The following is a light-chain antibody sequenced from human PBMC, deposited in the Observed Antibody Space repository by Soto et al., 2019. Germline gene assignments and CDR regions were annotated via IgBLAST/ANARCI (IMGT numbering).Light chain of an antibody. CDR3: QQPFTAPLT. J-gene: IGKJ4*01. CDR2: WAS. Sequence: DIVMTQSPDSLAVSLGERATINCKSSQSVLSTSNNKNYLSWHQQKPGQPPRLLIYWASTRESGVPDRFSGSGSGTDFTLTISSLQAEDVAIYYCQQPFTAPLTFGGGTKVEIK. V-gene: IGKV4-1*01. CDR1: QSVLSTSNNKNY.